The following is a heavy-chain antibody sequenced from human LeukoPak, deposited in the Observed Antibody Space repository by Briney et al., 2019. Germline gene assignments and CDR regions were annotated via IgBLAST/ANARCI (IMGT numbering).Heavy chain of an antibody. CDR2: INAGNGNT. Sequence: ASVKVSCKASGYTFTSYALHWVRQAPGQRLEWMGWINAGNGNTKYSQKFQGRVTITRDTSASTAYMELSSLRSEDTAVYYCARYKRGYSGYEPDYWGQGTLVTVSS. V-gene: IGHV1-3*01. CDR1: GYTFTSYA. D-gene: IGHD5-12*01. CDR3: ARYKRGYSGYEPDY. J-gene: IGHJ4*02.